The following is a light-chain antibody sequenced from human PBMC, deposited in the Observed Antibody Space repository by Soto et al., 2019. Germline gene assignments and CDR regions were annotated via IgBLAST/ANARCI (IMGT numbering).Light chain of an antibody. CDR3: QQYNNWIT. J-gene: IGKJ5*01. CDR1: QSVSSN. CDR2: GAS. V-gene: IGKV3-15*01. Sequence: EVVLTQSPATLSLSPGERAPLSCRASQSVSSNLAWYQQQPGQAPRLLIYGASTRATGIPARFSGSGSGTEFTLTISSLQSEDFAVYYCQQYNNWITLCQGTRLEIK.